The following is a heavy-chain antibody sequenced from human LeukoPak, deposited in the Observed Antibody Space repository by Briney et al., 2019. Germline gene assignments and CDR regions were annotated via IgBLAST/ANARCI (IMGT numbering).Heavy chain of an antibody. CDR2: IYYRGRA. V-gene: IGHV4-59*01. CDR3: AGHPGSYSSGRYGS. D-gene: IGHD6-19*01. J-gene: IGHJ4*02. Sequence: SQTLSLTCTVSGGAISSYYWSCIPEPPGKGLEWIGYIYYRGRANYKPSLTSRVTLSVDTSKNQFSLKLSSVAAAETGVSFCAGHPGSYSSGRYGSWGQGNLDTVSS. CDR1: GGAISSYY.